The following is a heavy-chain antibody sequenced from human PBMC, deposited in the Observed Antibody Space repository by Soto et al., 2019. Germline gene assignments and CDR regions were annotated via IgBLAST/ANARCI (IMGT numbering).Heavy chain of an antibody. D-gene: IGHD3-22*01. CDR1: GYSISSGYY. CDR2: IYHSGST. J-gene: IGHJ5*02. Sequence: SETLSLTCAVSGYSISSGYYWGWIRQPPGKGLEWIGSIYHSGSTYYNPSLKSRVTISVDTSKNQFSLKLSSVTAADTAVYYCARAVGGYSYNWFDPWGQGTLVTVSS. V-gene: IGHV4-38-2*01. CDR3: ARAVGGYSYNWFDP.